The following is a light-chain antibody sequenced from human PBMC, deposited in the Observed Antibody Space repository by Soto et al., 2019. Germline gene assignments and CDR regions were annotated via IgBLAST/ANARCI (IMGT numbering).Light chain of an antibody. CDR1: QTISTN. V-gene: IGKV3-15*01. CDR3: QQYNSCTWT. J-gene: IGKJ1*01. CDR2: GAA. Sequence: EVVMTQSPATLSVSPGARATLSCRASQTISTNLAWYQHKPGQPPSLLIYGAATRATGVPARFSGSGSGTQFPLTITSLQSEDFAVYYCQQYNSCTWTFGHGTKVDIK.